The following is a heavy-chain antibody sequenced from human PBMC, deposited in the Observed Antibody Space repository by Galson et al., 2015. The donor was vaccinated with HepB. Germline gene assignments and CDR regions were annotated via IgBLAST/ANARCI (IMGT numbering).Heavy chain of an antibody. Sequence: SLRLSCAASGFSFINYNLNWVRQAPGKGLAWVSYISSSSTTIYYADSVKGRFTISRDDVKNSLYLQMNSLRDEDTAIYYCARDGWIRGQGTLVTVSS. CDR1: GFSFINYN. J-gene: IGHJ4*02. CDR3: ARDGWI. V-gene: IGHV3-48*02. CDR2: ISSSSTTI. D-gene: IGHD5-18*01.